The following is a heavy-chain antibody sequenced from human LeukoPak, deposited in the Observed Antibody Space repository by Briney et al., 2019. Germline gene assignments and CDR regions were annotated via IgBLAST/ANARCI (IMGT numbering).Heavy chain of an antibody. CDR3: ARCSILGSPPADV. Sequence: PSETLSLTCAVYGGSFSGYYWSWIRQPPGKGLEWIGEINRSGSTNYNPSLKSRVTISVDTSKNQFSLKLSSVTAADTAVYYCARCSILGSPPADVWGKGTTVTVSS. D-gene: IGHD3-16*01. CDR1: GGSFSGYY. V-gene: IGHV4-34*01. CDR2: INRSGST. J-gene: IGHJ6*04.